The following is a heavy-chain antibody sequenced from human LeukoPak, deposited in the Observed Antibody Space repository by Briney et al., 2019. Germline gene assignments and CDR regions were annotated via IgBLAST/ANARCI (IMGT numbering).Heavy chain of an antibody. CDR3: ARIVFAVFDY. CDR2: INHSGST. Sequence: PSETLSLTCAVYGGSFSGYYWSWIRQPPGKGLEWIGEINHSGSTNYNPSLKSRVTISVDTSKNQFSLKLSSVTAADTAVYYCARIVFAVFDYWGQGTLVTVSS. J-gene: IGHJ4*02. D-gene: IGHD3-3*01. V-gene: IGHV4-34*01. CDR1: GGSFSGYY.